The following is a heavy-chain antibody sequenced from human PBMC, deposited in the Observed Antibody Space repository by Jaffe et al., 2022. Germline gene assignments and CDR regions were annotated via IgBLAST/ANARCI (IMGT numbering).Heavy chain of an antibody. D-gene: IGHD3-10*01. CDR3: ARDTNGSGSYYLNSYYYYYFMDV. Sequence: EVQLVESGGALVKPGGSLRLSCAASGFTFSTYSMNWVRQAPGKGLEWVSSISTSSSNIYHADSVKGRFTISRDNAKNSLYLQMNSLRAEDTAVYYCARDTNGSGSYYLNSYYYYYFMDVWGKGTTVTVSS. V-gene: IGHV3-21*01. CDR2: ISTSSSNI. CDR1: GFTFSTYS. J-gene: IGHJ6*03.